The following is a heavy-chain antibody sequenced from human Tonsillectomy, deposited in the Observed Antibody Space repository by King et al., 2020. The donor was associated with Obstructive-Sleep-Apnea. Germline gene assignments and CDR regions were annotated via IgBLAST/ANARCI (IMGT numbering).Heavy chain of an antibody. V-gene: IGHV4-59*01. J-gene: IGHJ4*02. CDR3: ARGGPINWGGDCYFDY. CDR1: GDSSSSYF. Sequence: VQLQESGPGLVKPSETLSLTCTVSGDSSSSYFWNWIRQPPGKGLEWIGYIFYSGSTNYNPSLKSRLTISVDTSKNQFSLKLSSVTAADTAMYYCARGGPINWGGDCYFDYWGQGTLVTVSS. CDR2: IFYSGST. D-gene: IGHD2-21*02.